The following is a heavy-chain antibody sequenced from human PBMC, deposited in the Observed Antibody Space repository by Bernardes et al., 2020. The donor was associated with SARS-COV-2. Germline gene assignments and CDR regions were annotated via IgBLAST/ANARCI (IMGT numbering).Heavy chain of an antibody. CDR3: ARGDPPGFGSGYNWFDP. V-gene: IGHV4-4*07. CDR2: IYSSGST. CDR1: NGSISDYY. D-gene: IGHD3-3*01. J-gene: IGHJ5*02. Sequence: SETLSLTCSVSNGSISDYYWTWIRQPAGKGLEWIGRIYSSGSTKYNPSLKSRLSMSVDTSKNQFSLNLSSVTAADTAVYYCARGDPPGFGSGYNWFDPWGQGTPVTVSS.